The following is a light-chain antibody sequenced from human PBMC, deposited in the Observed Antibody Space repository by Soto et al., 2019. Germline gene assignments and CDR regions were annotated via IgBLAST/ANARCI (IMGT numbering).Light chain of an antibody. J-gene: IGLJ3*02. V-gene: IGLV3-9*01. CDR2: RDS. CDR3: QVRDSGTARV. Sequence: SYELTQPLSVSVALGQTARITCGGNNIGNKNVHWYQHKPGQAPVLVIYRDSSRPSGIPERFSGSNSGNTATLTISRAQAGDEADYYCQVRDSGTARVFGGGTKLTVL. CDR1: NIGNKN.